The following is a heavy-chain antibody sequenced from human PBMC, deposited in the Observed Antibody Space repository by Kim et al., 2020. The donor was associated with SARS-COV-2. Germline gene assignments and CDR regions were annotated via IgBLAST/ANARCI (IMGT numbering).Heavy chain of an antibody. D-gene: IGHD3-10*01. J-gene: IGHJ6*01. V-gene: IGHV4-59*13. CDR1: GGSISYYY. CDR2: IFYSGTA. CDR3: AREGIMDRGIIIYYYAMYV. Sequence: SETLSLTCTVSGGSISYYYWSWIRQSPGKGLEWIGYIFYSGTAKYNPSLKSRVTISVDRSKNQLSLRLTSVTAADTAIFYCAREGIMDRGIIIYYYAMYV.